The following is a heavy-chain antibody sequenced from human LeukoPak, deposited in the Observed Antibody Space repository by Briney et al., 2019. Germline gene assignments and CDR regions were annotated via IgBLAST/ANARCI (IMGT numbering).Heavy chain of an antibody. Sequence: GGSLRLSCAASGFTFSSYGMHWVRQAPGKGLEWVAVIWYDGSNKYYADSVKGRFTISRDNSKNTLYLQMNSLRAEDTAVYYCAKDVYDYYDPIYYFDCWGQGTLVTVSS. J-gene: IGHJ4*02. CDR3: AKDVYDYYDPIYYFDC. CDR1: GFTFSSYG. CDR2: IWYDGSNK. V-gene: IGHV3-33*06. D-gene: IGHD3-22*01.